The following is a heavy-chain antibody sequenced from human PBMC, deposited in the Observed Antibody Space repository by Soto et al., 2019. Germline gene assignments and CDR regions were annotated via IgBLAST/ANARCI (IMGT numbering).Heavy chain of an antibody. CDR2: IVVGSGNT. V-gene: IGHV1-58*01. J-gene: IGHJ4*02. CDR1: GFTFTSSA. D-gene: IGHD3-9*01. CDR3: AAERGADWTPFDY. Sequence: QMQLVQSGPEVKKPGTSVKVSCKASGFTFTSSAVQWVRQARGQRLEWIGWIVVGSGNTNYAQKFQERVTITMDMSTSTAYMELSSLRSEDTAVYYCAAERGADWTPFDYWGQGTLVTVSS.